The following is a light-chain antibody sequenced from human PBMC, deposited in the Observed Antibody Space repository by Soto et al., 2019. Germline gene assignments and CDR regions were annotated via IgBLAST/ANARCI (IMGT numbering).Light chain of an antibody. CDR1: QSVLYSSNNKNY. J-gene: IGKJ1*01. CDR3: QQYYSPWT. V-gene: IGKV4-1*01. CDR2: WAS. Sequence: DIVMTQSPDSLAVSLGERATINCKSSQSVLYSSNNKNYLAWYRQKPGQPPKLLIYWASTRESGVPDRFSGSGSGTHFTLTISSLQAEDVAVYYCQQYYSPWTFGQGTKVEIK.